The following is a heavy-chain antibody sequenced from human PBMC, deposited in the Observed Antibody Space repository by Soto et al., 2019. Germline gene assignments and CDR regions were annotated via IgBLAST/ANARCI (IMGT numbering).Heavy chain of an antibody. D-gene: IGHD4-17*01. CDR1: GGSISSSSYY. V-gene: IGHV4-39*01. J-gene: IGHJ5*02. Sequence: SETLSLTCTVSGGSISSSSYYWGWIRQPPGKGLEWIGSIYYSGSTYYNPSLKSRVTICVNTSKNQFSLKLSSVTAADTAVYYCARTRTTVTTEGVVWFDPWGQGTLVTVSS. CDR2: IYYSGST. CDR3: ARTRTTVTTEGVVWFDP.